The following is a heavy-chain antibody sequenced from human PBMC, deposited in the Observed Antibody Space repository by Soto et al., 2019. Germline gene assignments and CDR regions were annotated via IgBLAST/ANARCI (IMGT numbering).Heavy chain of an antibody. J-gene: IGHJ4*02. V-gene: IGHV4-59*08. Sequence: QVQLQELGPELVKPSETLSLTCTVSGGTISSWYWCWIRQPPGKGLGWIGYIYYSGTTNCNPSLKSRVTISVDTSKNQFSLKLSSVTAADTAVYYCAGRYGSAIDYWGQGTLVTVSS. D-gene: IGHD1-26*01. CDR3: AGRYGSAIDY. CDR1: GGTISSWY. CDR2: IYYSGTT.